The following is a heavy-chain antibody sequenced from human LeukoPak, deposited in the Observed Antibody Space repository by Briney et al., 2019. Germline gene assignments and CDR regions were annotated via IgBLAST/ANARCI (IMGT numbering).Heavy chain of an antibody. CDR3: ARSSTYDFWSGYNTNWFDP. Sequence: ASVTVSCKASGYTFTSYYMHWVRQAPGQGLEWMGIINPSGGSTSYAQKFQGRVTMTRDTSTSTVYMELSSLRSEDTAVYYCARSSTYDFWSGYNTNWFDPWGQGTLVTVSS. CDR1: GYTFTSYY. J-gene: IGHJ5*02. CDR2: INPSGGST. V-gene: IGHV1-46*01. D-gene: IGHD3-3*01.